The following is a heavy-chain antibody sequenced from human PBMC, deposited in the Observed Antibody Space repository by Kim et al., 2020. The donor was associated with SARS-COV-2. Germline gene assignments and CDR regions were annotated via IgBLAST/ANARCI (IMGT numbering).Heavy chain of an antibody. D-gene: IGHD5-18*01. J-gene: IGHJ4*02. CDR2: ISAYNGNT. Sequence: ASVKVSCKASGYTFTSYGISWVRQAPGQGLEWMGWISAYNGNTNYAQKLQGRVTTTTDTSTSTAYMELRSLRSDDTAVYYCARDSSYGPATDYWGQGTLVTVSS. CDR1: GYTFTSYG. CDR3: ARDSSYGPATDY. V-gene: IGHV1-18*01.